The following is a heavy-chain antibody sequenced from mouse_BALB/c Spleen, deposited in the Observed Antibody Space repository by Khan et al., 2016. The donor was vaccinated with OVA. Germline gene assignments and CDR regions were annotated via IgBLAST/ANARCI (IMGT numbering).Heavy chain of an antibody. V-gene: IGHV3-2*02. CDR2: ISYSGRT. CDR1: GYSITSDYA. Sequence: EVQLQESGPGLVKPSQSPSLTCTVTGYSITSDYAWNWIRQFPENKLEWMGYISYSGRTSYNPSLKSRISITRDTSKNQFFLQLNSVTTEDTATYYCARSVTITTVVATDFDYWGQGTTLTVSS. J-gene: IGHJ2*01. CDR3: ARSVTITTVVATDFDY. D-gene: IGHD1-1*01.